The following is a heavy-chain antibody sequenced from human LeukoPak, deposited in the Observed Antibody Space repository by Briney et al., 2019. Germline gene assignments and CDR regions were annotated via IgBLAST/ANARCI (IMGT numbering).Heavy chain of an antibody. CDR2: IYYSGCT. Sequence: SQTLSLTCTVSGGSISSGGYYWSWIRQHPGKGLEWIGYIYYSGCTYYNPSLKSRVTISVDTSKNQFSLKLSSVTAADTAVYYCARFRGFGEPSPYYFDYWGQGTLVTVSS. V-gene: IGHV4-31*03. D-gene: IGHD3-10*01. CDR1: GGSISSGGYY. J-gene: IGHJ4*02. CDR3: ARFRGFGEPSPYYFDY.